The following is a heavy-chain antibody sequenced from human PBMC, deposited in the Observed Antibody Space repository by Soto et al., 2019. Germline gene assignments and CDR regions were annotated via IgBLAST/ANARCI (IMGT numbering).Heavy chain of an antibody. CDR2: INPNNGVT. V-gene: IGHV1-2*02. CDR3: ARGALTVANWFDP. J-gene: IGHJ5*02. Sequence: QVQLVQSGAEVKKPGASVKVSCKASGYTFTDYYMNWVRQAPGQGLEWMGWINPNNGVTNYAQKFQGRVTMTRDTSISTAYMDLSRLRFDDTALYYCARGALTVANWFDPWGQGTQVTVSS. D-gene: IGHD6-19*01. CDR1: GYTFTDYY.